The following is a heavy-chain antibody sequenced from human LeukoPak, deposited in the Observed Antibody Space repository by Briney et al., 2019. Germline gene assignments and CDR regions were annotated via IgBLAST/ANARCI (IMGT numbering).Heavy chain of an antibody. V-gene: IGHV4-39*07. J-gene: IGHJ5*02. CDR3: ALRRLTSAQIIEDNWFDP. D-gene: IGHD2/OR15-2a*01. CDR1: GGSISSSSYY. Sequence: SETLSLTCTVSGGSISSSSYYWGWIRQPPGKGLECIGSIYYTGRSYYNPSLKSRVTISVDTSKNQFSLKLTSVTAADTAVYYCALRRLTSAQIIEDNWFDPWGQGTLVTVSS. CDR2: IYYTGRS.